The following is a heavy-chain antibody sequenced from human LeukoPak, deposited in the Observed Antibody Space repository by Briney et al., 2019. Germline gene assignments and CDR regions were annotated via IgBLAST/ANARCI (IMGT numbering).Heavy chain of an antibody. Sequence: RGSLRLSCVASGLTFSSYAISWVRHPPRKGLEWVSGIGGGGRSTYYADSVKRGLTISSDNSKNTLYQQMNSLRAEDKAVYYCAKGSDYSSPSRGTFTDYWGQGTLVTVSS. V-gene: IGHV3-23*01. CDR1: GLTFSSYA. D-gene: IGHD6-19*01. J-gene: IGHJ4*02. CDR2: IGGGGRST. CDR3: AKGSDYSSPSRGTFTDY.